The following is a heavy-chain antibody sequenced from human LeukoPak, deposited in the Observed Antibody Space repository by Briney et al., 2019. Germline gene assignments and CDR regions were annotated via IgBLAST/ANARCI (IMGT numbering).Heavy chain of an antibody. CDR3: ARGPQPSTIFGVVIPTRHYYFDY. J-gene: IGHJ4*02. Sequence: GASVKVSCKASGYTFTSYDINWVRQATGQGLEWMGWMNPNSGNTGYAQKFQGRVTMTRNTSISTAYMELSSLRSEDTAVYYCARGPQPSTIFGVVIPTRHYYFDYWGQGTLVTVSS. CDR2: MNPNSGNT. D-gene: IGHD3-3*01. V-gene: IGHV1-8*01. CDR1: GYTFTSYD.